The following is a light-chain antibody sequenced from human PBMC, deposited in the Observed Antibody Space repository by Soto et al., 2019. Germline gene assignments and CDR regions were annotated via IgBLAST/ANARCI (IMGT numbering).Light chain of an antibody. J-gene: IGKJ2*01. V-gene: IGKV1-5*03. CDR1: QSISSW. Sequence: DIQMTQSPSTLSASVGDRVTITCRASQSISSWLAWYQQKPGKAPKLLIYKASILETGVPSRFSRSGSGTEFTLTINSLQPDDFAPYYCQQYNTYSYTFGQGTKLGI. CDR3: QQYNTYSYT. CDR2: KAS.